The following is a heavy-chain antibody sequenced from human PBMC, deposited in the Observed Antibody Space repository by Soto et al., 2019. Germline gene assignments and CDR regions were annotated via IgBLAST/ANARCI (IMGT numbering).Heavy chain of an antibody. CDR1: GFTFSSYW. Sequence: GGSLRLSCAPSGFTFSSYWMSWVRQAPGKGLEWVANIKQDGSEKYYVDPVKGRFTISRDNAKNSLYLQMNSLRAEDTAVYYCARYSSGWYDYWGQGTLVTVSS. J-gene: IGHJ4*02. CDR3: ARYSSGWYDY. V-gene: IGHV3-7*01. D-gene: IGHD6-19*01. CDR2: IKQDGSEK.